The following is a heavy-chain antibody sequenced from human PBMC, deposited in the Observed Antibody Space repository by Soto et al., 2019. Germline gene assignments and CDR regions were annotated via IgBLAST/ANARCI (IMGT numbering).Heavy chain of an antibody. J-gene: IGHJ4*02. D-gene: IGHD2-15*01. CDR3: ARAPTLTSNLDY. CDR2: ISSSSSTI. CDR1: GFTFSTYS. V-gene: IGHV3-48*01. Sequence: GGSVRLSCAASGFTFSTYSMNWVRQAPGKGLEWVSYISSSSSTIFYTDSVKGRFTVSRDISQNTLYLQMNSLRVEDTAFYYCARAPTLTSNLDYWGQGT.